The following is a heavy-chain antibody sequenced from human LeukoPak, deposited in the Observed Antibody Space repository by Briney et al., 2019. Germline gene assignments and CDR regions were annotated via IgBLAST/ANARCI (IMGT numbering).Heavy chain of an antibody. CDR2: IYYSGST. CDR1: GDSIGTYY. V-gene: IGHV4-59*08. J-gene: IGHJ4*02. Sequence: SQRLSLTCSVSGDSIGTYYWSWIRQPPGKGLEWIGRIYYSGSTVYNPSLQSRVTMSADTSKNQFSLNLKSVTATDTAVYYCARSFVADLIFGYWGQGTLVTVSS. D-gene: IGHD2/OR15-2a*01. CDR3: ARSFVADLIFGY.